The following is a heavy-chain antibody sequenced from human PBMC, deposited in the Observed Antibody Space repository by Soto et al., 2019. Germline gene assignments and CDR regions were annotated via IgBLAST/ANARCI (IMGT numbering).Heavy chain of an antibody. CDR1: GGTFSSYT. V-gene: IGHV1-69*02. CDR2: IIPILGIA. CDR3: ARGGRIRSSYYFDY. Sequence: ASVKVSCKASGGTFSSYTINWVRQAPGQGLEWMGRIIPILGIANYAQKFQGRVTITADKSTSTAYMELSSLRSEDTAVYYCARGGRIRSSYYFDYWGQGTLVTVSS. J-gene: IGHJ4*02. D-gene: IGHD3-16*01.